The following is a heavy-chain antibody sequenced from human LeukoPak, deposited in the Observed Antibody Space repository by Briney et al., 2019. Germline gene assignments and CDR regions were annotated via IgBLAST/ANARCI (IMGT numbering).Heavy chain of an antibody. J-gene: IGHJ6*02. Sequence: GGSLRLSCAASGFTFSSYAMSWVRQAPGKGLEWVSDISGTGGSTYYADSVKGRFTISRDNSKNTLYLQMNSLRPEDTAVYYCARGAYGSGSYYYYYGMDVWGQGTSVTVSS. CDR1: GFTFSSYA. D-gene: IGHD3-10*01. CDR3: ARGAYGSGSYYYYYGMDV. V-gene: IGHV3-23*01. CDR2: ISGTGGST.